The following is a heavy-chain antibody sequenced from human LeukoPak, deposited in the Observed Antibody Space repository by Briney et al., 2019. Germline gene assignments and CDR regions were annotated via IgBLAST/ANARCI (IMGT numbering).Heavy chain of an antibody. Sequence: PGGSLRLSCAASGFTFSSYAMSWVRQAPGKGLEWVSAISGSGGSTYYADSVKGRFTISRDNSKNTLYLQMNSLRAEDTAVYYCAKDKSRYCSGGSCYRTFDYWGQGTLVTVSS. CDR2: ISGSGGST. CDR1: GFTFSSYA. CDR3: AKDKSRYCSGGSCYRTFDY. J-gene: IGHJ4*02. D-gene: IGHD2-15*01. V-gene: IGHV3-23*01.